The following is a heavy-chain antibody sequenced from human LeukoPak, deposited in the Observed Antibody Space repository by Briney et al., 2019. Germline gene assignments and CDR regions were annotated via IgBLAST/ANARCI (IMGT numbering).Heavy chain of an antibody. CDR3: ARDAQRGFDYSNSLKY. CDR1: GFIFSHHG. Sequence: PRGSLRLSCAASGFIFSHHGMHWVRQAPGKGLEWVAVIWRDGTNRFYADSVKGRFTISRDNSQNTVSLQMNSLRVNDTAIYYCARDAQRGFDYSNSLKYWGHGTLVTVSS. V-gene: IGHV3-33*01. D-gene: IGHD4-11*01. J-gene: IGHJ4*01. CDR2: IWRDGTNR.